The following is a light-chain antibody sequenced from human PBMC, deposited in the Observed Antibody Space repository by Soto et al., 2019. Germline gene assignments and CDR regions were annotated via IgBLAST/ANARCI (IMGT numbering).Light chain of an antibody. Sequence: QSALTQPASVSGSPGQSIAMSCTGTSTDVGGYNYVSWYQQHPGKAPKLMIYEVSNRPSGVSNRFSGAKSGNTASLTISGLQAEDEADYYCSSYTSDSTLVFGGGTKLTVL. V-gene: IGLV2-14*01. CDR3: SSYTSDSTLV. CDR2: EVS. J-gene: IGLJ3*02. CDR1: STDVGGYNY.